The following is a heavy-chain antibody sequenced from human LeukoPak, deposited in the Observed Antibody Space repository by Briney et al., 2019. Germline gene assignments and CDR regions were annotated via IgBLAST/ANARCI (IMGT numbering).Heavy chain of an antibody. Sequence: SETLSLTCTVSGGSVSSGRYYWSWIRQPPGKGLEWIGYIFYSGSTNYNPSLKSRVTMSVDTSKDQFSLKLNSVTAADTAVYYCARDQRTVGYYGMDVWGRGTTVTVSS. J-gene: IGHJ6*02. CDR2: IFYSGST. D-gene: IGHD1-26*01. CDR3: ARDQRTVGYYGMDV. CDR1: GGSVSSGRYY. V-gene: IGHV4-61*01.